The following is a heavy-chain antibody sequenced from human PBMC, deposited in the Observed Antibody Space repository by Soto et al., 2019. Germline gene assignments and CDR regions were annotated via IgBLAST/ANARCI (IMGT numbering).Heavy chain of an antibody. CDR1: GFTFSSYG. V-gene: IGHV3-33*01. CDR3: ARGDYYDSSGYYYAHY. D-gene: IGHD3-22*01. J-gene: IGHJ4*02. Sequence: PGGSLRLSCAASGFTFSSYGMHWVRQAPGKGLEWVAVIWYDGSNKYYADSVKGRFTISRDNSKNTLYLQMNSLRAEDTAVYYCARGDYYDSSGYYYAHYWGQGTLVTVSS. CDR2: IWYDGSNK.